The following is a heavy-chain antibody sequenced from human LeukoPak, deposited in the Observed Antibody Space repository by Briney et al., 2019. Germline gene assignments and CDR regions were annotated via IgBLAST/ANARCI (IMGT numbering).Heavy chain of an antibody. CDR2: IKQDGSEK. CDR1: GFTFSSYW. J-gene: IGHJ6*03. D-gene: IGHD4-17*01. Sequence: GGSLRLSCAASGFTFSSYWMSWVRQAPGKVLEWVANIKQDGSEKYYVDSVKGRFTISRDNAKNSLYLQMNSLRAEDTAVYYCARDYGDYYYYYYYMDVWGKGTTVTVSS. CDR3: ARDYGDYYYYYYYMDV. V-gene: IGHV3-7*01.